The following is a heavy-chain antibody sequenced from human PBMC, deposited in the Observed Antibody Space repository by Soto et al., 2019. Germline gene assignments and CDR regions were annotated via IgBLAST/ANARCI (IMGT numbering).Heavy chain of an antibody. CDR2: IDAGNGNA. V-gene: IGHV1-3*01. CDR3: ARARAVSALSLDS. D-gene: IGHD6-19*01. J-gene: IGHJ4*02. CDR1: GYTFTSYS. Sequence: QVPLVQSGAEVKKPGASVKVSCKASGYTFTSYSLHWVRQAPGQRPEWMGWIDAGNGNAKYSQKFQGRVTFTRETSATTAHMGLSSLRSEDTALYYCARARAVSALSLDSWGQGTLVTVSS.